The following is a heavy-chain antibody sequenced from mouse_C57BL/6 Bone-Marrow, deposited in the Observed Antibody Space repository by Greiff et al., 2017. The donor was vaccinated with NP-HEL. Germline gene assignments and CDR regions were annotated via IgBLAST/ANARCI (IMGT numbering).Heavy chain of an antibody. CDR3: ARDYDGYYFDY. V-gene: IGHV5-6*01. D-gene: IGHD2-3*01. J-gene: IGHJ2*01. CDR1: GFTFSSYG. Sequence: EVQLVESGGDLVKPGGSLKLSCAASGFTFSSYGMSWVRQTPDKRLEWVATISSGGSYTYYPDSVKGRFTISRDNAKNTLYLQMSSLKSEDTAMYYCARDYDGYYFDYWGQGTTLTVSS. CDR2: ISSGGSYT.